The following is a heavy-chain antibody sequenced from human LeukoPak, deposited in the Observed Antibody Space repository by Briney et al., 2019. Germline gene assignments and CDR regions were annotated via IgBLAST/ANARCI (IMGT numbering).Heavy chain of an antibody. Sequence: KAGGSLRLSCTASGFTFSSYAMSWVRQAPGRGLEWVSTIGGSGTATFYADSMRGRFTISRDNSKNTLYLQMNSLRGEDTAVYFCAKGRNHDTFTGSPWGQGTLVTVSS. D-gene: IGHD3-9*01. CDR1: GFTFSSYA. CDR3: AKGRNHDTFTGSP. CDR2: IGGSGTAT. V-gene: IGHV3-23*01. J-gene: IGHJ5*02.